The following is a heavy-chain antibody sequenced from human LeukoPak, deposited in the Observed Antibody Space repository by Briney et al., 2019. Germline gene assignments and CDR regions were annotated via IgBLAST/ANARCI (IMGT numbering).Heavy chain of an antibody. Sequence: GASVKVSCKVSGDTFTDYYIHWVRQAPGQGLEWMGWTSPKGAGTMSAQKFQGRITMTGDTSISTVYMELDRLTFDDTAEYYCARDNYGTLDYWGQGTLVTVSS. J-gene: IGHJ4*02. CDR1: GDTFTDYY. V-gene: IGHV1-2*02. D-gene: IGHD4-17*01. CDR3: ARDNYGTLDY. CDR2: TSPKGAGT.